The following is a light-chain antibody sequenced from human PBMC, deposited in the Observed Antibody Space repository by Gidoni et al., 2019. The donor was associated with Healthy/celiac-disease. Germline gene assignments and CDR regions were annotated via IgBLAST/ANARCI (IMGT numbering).Light chain of an antibody. CDR1: QIVSSSY. CDR2: GAS. J-gene: IGKJ3*01. CDR3: QQYGRT. V-gene: IGKV3-20*01. Sequence: DIVLTQSPGTLSLSPGERSTLSCRASQIVSSSYLAWYQQKPGQAPRLLIYGASSRATGIPDRFSGSGSGTDFTLTISRLETEDFAVYYCQQYGRTFGPGTKVDIK.